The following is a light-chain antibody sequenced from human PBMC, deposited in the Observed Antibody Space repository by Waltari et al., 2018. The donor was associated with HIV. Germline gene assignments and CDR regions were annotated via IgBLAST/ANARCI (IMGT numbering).Light chain of an antibody. Sequence: QSVLTQPPPASGTPGQRVPIPWSGSGSTIGSNAVTRYQHLPGTAPKLLIYNNNERPSGVPDRFSGSRSGTSASLAISGLQSEDEADYYCAAWDDSLSGRVFGGGTKLTVL. J-gene: IGLJ2*01. CDR2: NNN. CDR3: AAWDDSLSGRV. V-gene: IGLV1-44*01. CDR1: GSTIGSNA.